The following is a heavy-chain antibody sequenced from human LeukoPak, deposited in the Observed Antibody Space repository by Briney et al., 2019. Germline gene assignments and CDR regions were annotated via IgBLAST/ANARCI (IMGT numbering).Heavy chain of an antibody. CDR1: GGSISSYY. D-gene: IGHD3-10*01. J-gene: IGHJ6*03. Sequence: SETLSLTCTVSGGSISSYYWSWIRQPPGKGLEWIGYIYYSGSTNYNLSLKSRVTISVDTSKNQFSLKLSSVTAADTAVHYCAIGAIRITMVRGVPYYYYYMDVWGKGTTVTVSS. CDR2: IYYSGST. V-gene: IGHV4-59*12. CDR3: AIGAIRITMVRGVPYYYYYMDV.